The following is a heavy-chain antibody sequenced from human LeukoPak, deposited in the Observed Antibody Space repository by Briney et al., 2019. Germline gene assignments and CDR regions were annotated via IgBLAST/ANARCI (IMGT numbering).Heavy chain of an antibody. J-gene: IGHJ4*02. CDR1: GFRFDDNT. V-gene: IGHV3-43*01. D-gene: IGHD3-9*01. CDR3: AKGNILTGPPDS. Sequence: GGSLRLSCAASGFRFDDNTMHWVRQPPGKGLEWVSLINWDGDITEYADSVKGRFTISRDNSKNSLVLQMNSLRTEDTALYYRAKGNILTGPPDSWGQGTLVTVSS. CDR2: INWDGDIT.